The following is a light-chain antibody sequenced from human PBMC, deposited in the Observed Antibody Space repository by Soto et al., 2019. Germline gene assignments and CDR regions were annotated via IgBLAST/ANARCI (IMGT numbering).Light chain of an antibody. CDR2: EVT. V-gene: IGLV2-14*03. CDR3: CSHSSSITWM. CDR1: GSDVGGYNF. J-gene: IGLJ7*01. Sequence: QSALTQTASVSGSPGQSITISCTGTGSDVGGYNFVSWYQQHPGKAPKLIIHEVTNRPSGVSGRFSGSKSGNTAFLTISGLQAEDEAVYYCCSHSSSITWMFGGGTQLTVL.